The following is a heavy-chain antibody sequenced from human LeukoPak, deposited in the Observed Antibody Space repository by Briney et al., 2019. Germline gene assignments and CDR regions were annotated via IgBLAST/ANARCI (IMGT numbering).Heavy chain of an antibody. CDR2: INPNSGGT. J-gene: IGHJ6*02. V-gene: IGHV1-2*02. CDR3: ARAPPSYYGMDV. Sequence: ASVNASCKASGYTFTGYYMHWVRQAPGQGLEWMGWINPNSGGTNYAQKFQGRVTMTRDTSISTAYMELSRLRSDDTAVYYCARAPPSYYGMDVWGQGTTVTVSS. CDR1: GYTFTGYY.